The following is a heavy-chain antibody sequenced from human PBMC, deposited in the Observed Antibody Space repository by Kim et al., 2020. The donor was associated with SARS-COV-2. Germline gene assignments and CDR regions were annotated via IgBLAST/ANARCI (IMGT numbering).Heavy chain of an antibody. D-gene: IGHD6-13*01. V-gene: IGHV5-10-1*01. CDR2: IDPSDSYT. J-gene: IGHJ4*02. CDR1: GYSFTSYW. Sequence: GESLKISCRGSGYSFTSYWISWVRQMPGKGLEWMGRIDPSDSYTNYSPSFQGHVTISADKSISTAYLQWSSLKASDTAMYYCAKPSYSSSWYYFDYWGQGTLVTVSS. CDR3: AKPSYSSSWYYFDY.